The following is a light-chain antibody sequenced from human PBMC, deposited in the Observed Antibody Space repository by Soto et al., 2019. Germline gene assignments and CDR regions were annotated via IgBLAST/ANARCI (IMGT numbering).Light chain of an antibody. CDR2: RAS. CDR3: QQYMSYS. J-gene: IGKJ1*01. V-gene: IGKV3-15*01. CDR1: QDIKSN. Sequence: EIVMTQSPATLSVSPGERATLSCRASQDIKSNLAWYQQKPGQTPRLLISRASTRATGVPSRFSGSGSGTEFTLTISSLQSEDFATYYCQQYMSYSFGQGTKVDIK.